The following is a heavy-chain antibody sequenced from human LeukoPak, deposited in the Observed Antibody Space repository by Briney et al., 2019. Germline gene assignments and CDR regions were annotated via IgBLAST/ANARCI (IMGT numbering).Heavy chain of an antibody. Sequence: GGSLRLSCTASGFTFSSYAMTWVRQAPGKGLEWVSSMSSGSRYLYYADSVRGRFTISRDNAKNSLYLVMNSLRAEDTAIYYCARDRPTGASRVFVVQWGQGTLVTASS. V-gene: IGHV3-21*01. CDR1: GFTFSSYA. D-gene: IGHD3-3*01. J-gene: IGHJ4*02. CDR2: MSSGSRYL. CDR3: ARDRPTGASRVFVVQ.